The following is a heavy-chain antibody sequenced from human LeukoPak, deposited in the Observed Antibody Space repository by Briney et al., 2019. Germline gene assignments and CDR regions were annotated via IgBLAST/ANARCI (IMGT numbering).Heavy chain of an antibody. D-gene: IGHD3-22*01. CDR1: GGSISSYY. V-gene: IGHV4-59*08. J-gene: IGHJ4*02. Sequence: SETLSLTCTVSGGSISSYYWSWIRQPPGKGLEWIGTVYHSGSTYYNPSLKSRVTISLDTSKNHFSLKLNSVTAADTAVYYCARGYSSVDYWGQGTQVTVSS. CDR3: ARGYSSVDY. CDR2: VYHSGST.